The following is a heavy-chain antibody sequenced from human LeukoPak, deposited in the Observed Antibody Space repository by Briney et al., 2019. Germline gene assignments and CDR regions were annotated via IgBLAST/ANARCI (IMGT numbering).Heavy chain of an antibody. J-gene: IGHJ4*02. CDR3: ARGAVEFMDDSSGYMGY. CDR2: IIPIFGTA. CDR1: GGTFSSYA. V-gene: IGHV1-69*13. D-gene: IGHD3-22*01. Sequence: ASVKVSCKASGGTFSSYAISWVRQAPGQGLEWMGGIIPIFGTANYAQKFQGRVTITADESTSTAYMELSSLRSEDTAVYYCARGAVEFMDDSSGYMGYWGQGTLVTVSS.